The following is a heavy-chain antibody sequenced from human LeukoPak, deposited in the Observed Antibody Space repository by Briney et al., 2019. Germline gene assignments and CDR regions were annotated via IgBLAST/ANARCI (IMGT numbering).Heavy chain of an antibody. CDR1: GFTFGSYN. J-gene: IGHJ1*01. CDR2: ISTSSSYI. CDR3: ARDGGDYYDSSGYPFHH. D-gene: IGHD3-22*01. V-gene: IGHV3-21*01. Sequence: GGSLRLSCAASGFTFGSYNMNWVRQAPGKGLEWVSSISTSSSYIYYADSVKGRFTISRDNAKKSLYLQMNSLRAGDTAVYYCARDGGDYYDSSGYPFHHWGQGTLVAVSS.